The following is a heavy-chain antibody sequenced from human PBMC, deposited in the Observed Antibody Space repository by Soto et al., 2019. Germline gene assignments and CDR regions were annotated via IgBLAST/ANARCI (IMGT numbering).Heavy chain of an antibody. D-gene: IGHD1-26*01. V-gene: IGHV4-30-4*01. CDR2: LSYTGNSYNP. CDR3: ARSGRSLLDY. CDR1: GASISGGDHY. J-gene: IGHJ4*02. Sequence: QVQLQESGPGLVKPSQTLSLTCTVSGASISGGDHYWSWFRQPPGKGLEWIGHLSYTGNSYNPYYSPSLQSRPTMSLDTSKNQFSLNMTSVTAADTAVYFCARSGRSLLDYWGQGALVSVSS.